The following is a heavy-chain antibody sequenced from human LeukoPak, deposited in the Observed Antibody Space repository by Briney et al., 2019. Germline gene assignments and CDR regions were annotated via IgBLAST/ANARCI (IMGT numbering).Heavy chain of an antibody. V-gene: IGHV4-59*12. D-gene: IGHD3-16*02. Sequence: SETLSLTCTVSGGSISSYYWSWIRQPPGKGLEWIGYIYYSGSTNYNPSLKSRVTISVDTSKNQFSLKLTSVTAADTAVYYCARDPPERGRLSDCWGQGTLVTVSS. J-gene: IGHJ4*02. CDR3: ARDPPERGRLSDC. CDR1: GGSISSYY. CDR2: IYYSGST.